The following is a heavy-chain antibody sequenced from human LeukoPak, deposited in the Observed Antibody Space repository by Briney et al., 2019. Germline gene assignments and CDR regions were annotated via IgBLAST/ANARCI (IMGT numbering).Heavy chain of an antibody. CDR3: ASEGQLWSLDY. J-gene: IGHJ4*02. Sequence: GGSLRLSCAASGFTFSSYAMHWVRQAPGKGLEYVSAISSNGGSTYYANSVKGRFTISRDNSKNTLYLQMGSLRAEDMAVYYCASEGQLWSLDYWGQGTLVTVSS. D-gene: IGHD5-18*01. CDR1: GFTFSSYA. V-gene: IGHV3-64*01. CDR2: ISSNGGST.